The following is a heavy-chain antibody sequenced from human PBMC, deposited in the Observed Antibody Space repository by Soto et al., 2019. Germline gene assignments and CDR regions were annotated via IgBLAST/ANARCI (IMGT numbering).Heavy chain of an antibody. CDR2: ISGTGGST. J-gene: IGHJ4*02. CDR3: AKNWDTTSSSSSH. D-gene: IGHD6-6*01. Sequence: EVQLLESGGGLVQPGGSLRLSCAASGFTFSTYAMSWVRQAPGKGLEWVSAISGTGGSTYYADSVKGRFTISRDNSKNTLYLQMNSLRAEDTAVYYCAKNWDTTSSSSSHWGQVTLVTVSS. CDR1: GFTFSTYA. V-gene: IGHV3-23*01.